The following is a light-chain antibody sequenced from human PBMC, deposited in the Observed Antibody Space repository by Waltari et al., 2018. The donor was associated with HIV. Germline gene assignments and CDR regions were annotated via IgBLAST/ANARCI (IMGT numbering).Light chain of an antibody. CDR2: KAS. CDR1: QSISNW. J-gene: IGKJ1*01. Sequence: DIQMTQSPSTLSASVGEIVTITCRASQSISNWLAWYQQKPGKAPKLLIYKASTLESGVPSRFSGSGSETEFTLTISSLQPDDFATYYCQQFNSYSGAFGQGTKVEIK. CDR3: QQFNSYSGA. V-gene: IGKV1-5*03.